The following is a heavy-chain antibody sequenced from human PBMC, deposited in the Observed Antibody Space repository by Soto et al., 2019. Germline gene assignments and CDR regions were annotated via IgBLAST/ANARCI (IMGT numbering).Heavy chain of an antibody. CDR3: ARGAGAIVLMVYDNWFDP. CDR1: GYTFTSYA. D-gene: IGHD2-8*01. J-gene: IGHJ5*02. V-gene: IGHV1-3*01. CDR2: INAGNGNT. Sequence: QVQLVQSGAEVKKPGASVKVSCKASGYTFTSYAMHWVRQAPGQRLEWMGWINAGNGNTKYSQKFQGRVTITRDTSANTAYMELSSLRSEDTAVYYCARGAGAIVLMVYDNWFDPWGQGTLVTVSS.